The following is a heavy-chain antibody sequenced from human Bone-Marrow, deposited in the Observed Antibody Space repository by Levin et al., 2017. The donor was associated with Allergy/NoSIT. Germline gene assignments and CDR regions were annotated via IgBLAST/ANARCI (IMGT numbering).Heavy chain of an antibody. V-gene: IGHV1-69*13. CDR2: IIPIYGTA. CDR1: GGTFSHYA. D-gene: IGHD2-21*01. J-gene: IGHJ6*03. Sequence: SVKVSCQASGGTFSHYAISWVRQAPGQGLEWMGGIIPIYGTANYAQKFQGRVTVTADGPTNTAYMELSSLRSEDTAVYYCAKGVVSGTYYHYYMDVWGKGTTVTVSS. CDR3: AKGVVSGTYYHYYMDV.